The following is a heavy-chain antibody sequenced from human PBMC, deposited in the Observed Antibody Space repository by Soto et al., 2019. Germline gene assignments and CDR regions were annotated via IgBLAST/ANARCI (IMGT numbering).Heavy chain of an antibody. CDR1: GFTFSGNA. J-gene: IGHJ4*02. CDR3: VRDTQWLPRGNFDY. Sequence: XGSLRLSCSAAGFTFSGNAMSWVRQPPEKGLEWVSSISGSGDRTHYADSVRGRFTISRDNSKSTVYLQMSSLRGEDAALYYCVRDTQWLPRGNFDYWGQGALVTVSS. V-gene: IGHV3-23*01. D-gene: IGHD6-19*01. CDR2: ISGSGDRT.